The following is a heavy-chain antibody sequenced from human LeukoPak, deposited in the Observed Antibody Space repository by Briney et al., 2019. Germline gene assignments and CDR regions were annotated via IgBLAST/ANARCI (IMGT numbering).Heavy chain of an antibody. CDR1: GGSFSGYY. V-gene: IGHV4-34*01. CDR2: INHSGST. Sequence: SETLSLTCAVYGGSFSGYYWSWIRQPPGKGLEWIGEINHSGSTNYNPSLKSRVTISVDTSKNQFSLKLSSVTAADTAVYYCAGGDVDTAMVPFDYWGQGTLVTVSS. J-gene: IGHJ4*02. D-gene: IGHD5-18*01. CDR3: AGGDVDTAMVPFDY.